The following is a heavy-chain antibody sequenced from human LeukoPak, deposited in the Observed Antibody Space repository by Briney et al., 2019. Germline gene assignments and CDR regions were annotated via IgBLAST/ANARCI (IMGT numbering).Heavy chain of an antibody. CDR3: ARGRIFGVVAARGWFDP. J-gene: IGHJ5*02. Sequence: SETLSLTCAVYGGSFSGYYWSWIRQPPGKGLEWIGEINHSGSTNYNPSLKSRVTISVDTSKNQFSLKLSSVTAADTAVYYCARGRIFGVVAARGWFDPWGQGTLVNVSS. CDR1: GGSFSGYY. D-gene: IGHD3-3*01. V-gene: IGHV4-34*01. CDR2: INHSGST.